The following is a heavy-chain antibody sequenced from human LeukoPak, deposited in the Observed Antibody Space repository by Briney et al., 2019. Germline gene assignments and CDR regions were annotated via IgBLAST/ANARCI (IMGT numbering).Heavy chain of an antibody. Sequence: ASVKVSCKAPGYTFTGYYMHWVRQAPGQGLEWMGWINPNSGGTNYAQKFQGRVTMTRDTSISTAYMQLSRLRSDDTAVYYCARKYYGSGSYFDYWGQGTLVTVSS. V-gene: IGHV1-2*02. CDR3: ARKYYGSGSYFDY. D-gene: IGHD3-10*01. CDR2: INPNSGGT. CDR1: GYTFTGYY. J-gene: IGHJ4*02.